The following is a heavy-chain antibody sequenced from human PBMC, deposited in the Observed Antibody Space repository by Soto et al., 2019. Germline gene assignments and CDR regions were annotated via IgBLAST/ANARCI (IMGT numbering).Heavy chain of an antibody. CDR3: AGGGFYHTSGYVYGRGV. J-gene: IGHJ6*04. CDR1: GFNFTDYV. D-gene: IGHD2-15*01. Sequence: PGGSLRLSCVASGFNFTDYVIHWVRQAPGRGLEWVAFMSFDGANEFYADFAKGRFTLSRDNSKHTLFLQMKGLRLDDSAVYFCAGGGFYHTSGYVYGRGVWGKGTTFAVSS. V-gene: IGHV3-30-3*01. CDR2: MSFDGANE.